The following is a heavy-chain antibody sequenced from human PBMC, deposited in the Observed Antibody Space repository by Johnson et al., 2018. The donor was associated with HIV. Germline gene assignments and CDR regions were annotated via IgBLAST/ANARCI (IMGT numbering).Heavy chain of an antibody. J-gene: IGHJ3*02. Sequence: VQLVESGGGLVQPGGSLRLSCTASGFPVTSNFMTWVRQPPGKGLDWVSAVYSTFGTYYTDSVRGRFTISTDHSKNTLYLQMNSLRREDTAVYYCARGVRNSYGYLLGTFDIWGQGTMVTVSS. CDR2: VYSTFGT. CDR1: GFPVTSNF. V-gene: IGHV3-66*02. D-gene: IGHD5-18*01. CDR3: ARGVRNSYGYLLGTFDI.